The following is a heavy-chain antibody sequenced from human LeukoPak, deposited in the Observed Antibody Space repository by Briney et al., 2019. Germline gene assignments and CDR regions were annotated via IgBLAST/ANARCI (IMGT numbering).Heavy chain of an antibody. Sequence: ASVTVSCMDSGYTFTSYGISWVRQAPGQGLEGMGWISAYNGNTNYAQKLQGRVTMTTDTSTSTAYMELRSLRSDDTAVYYCARASSSSGGYHYYGMDVWGQGTTVTVSS. J-gene: IGHJ6*02. CDR3: ARASSSSGGYHYYGMDV. CDR1: GYTFTSYG. D-gene: IGHD6-6*01. V-gene: IGHV1-18*01. CDR2: ISAYNGNT.